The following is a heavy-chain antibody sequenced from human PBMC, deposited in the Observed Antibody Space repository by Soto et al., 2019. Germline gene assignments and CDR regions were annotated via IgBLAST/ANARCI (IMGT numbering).Heavy chain of an antibody. CDR1: AFTFSSYV. J-gene: IGHJ4*02. V-gene: IGHV3-23*01. Sequence: GGSLRLSCAASAFTFSSYVMSWVRQAPGKGLEWVSAISGGGDNTYYADSVKGRFTISRDNSKNTLYLQMNSLTAEDTAVYYCAKTLNYYGSGSPDYWGQGTLVTVSS. D-gene: IGHD3-10*01. CDR2: ISGGGDNT. CDR3: AKTLNYYGSGSPDY.